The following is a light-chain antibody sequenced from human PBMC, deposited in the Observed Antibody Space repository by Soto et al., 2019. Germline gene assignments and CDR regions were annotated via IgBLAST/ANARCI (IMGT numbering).Light chain of an antibody. CDR2: GAS. Sequence: EIVMTQSPGTLSLSPGERATLSCRASQSVSDGFMAWYQQKPGQDPRLVISGASTGATGIPDRLRGSGSGTDFTLTISRLEPEDFAVYYCQQYGSTPYTFGQGTMLEIK. CDR1: QSVSDGF. J-gene: IGKJ2*01. CDR3: QQYGSTPYT. V-gene: IGKV3-20*01.